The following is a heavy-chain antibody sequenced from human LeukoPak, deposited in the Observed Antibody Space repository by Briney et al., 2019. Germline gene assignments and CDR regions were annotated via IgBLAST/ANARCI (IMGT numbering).Heavy chain of an antibody. CDR1: GDSISSSSYY. CDR3: ARLGGYSYGYSRAFDI. V-gene: IGHV4-39*01. Sequence: PSETLSLPCTVSGDSISSSSYYWAWIRQPPGKGLEWIGSIYYSGSTDYNPSLKSRVTISVDTSKNQFSLKLSSVTAADMAVYNCARLGGYSYGYSRAFDIWGQGTMVTVSS. J-gene: IGHJ3*02. D-gene: IGHD5-18*01. CDR2: IYYSGST.